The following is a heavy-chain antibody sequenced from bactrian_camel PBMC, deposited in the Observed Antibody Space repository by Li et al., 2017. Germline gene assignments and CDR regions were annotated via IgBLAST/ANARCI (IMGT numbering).Heavy chain of an antibody. Sequence: HVQLVESGGGSVQAGGSLRLSCVASGDTDSGVSGSICMGWFRQAPGKEREGVALLWSVDHSTYYLDSVKGRFNISLDVASNTLYLQMNELRPEDTAVYYCAASLGKAYCHRAFFLSRQRPNFGYMGQGTQVTVS. V-gene: IGHV3S68*01. CDR1: GDTDSGVSGSIC. CDR2: LWSVDHST. J-gene: IGHJ4*01. D-gene: IGHD5*01.